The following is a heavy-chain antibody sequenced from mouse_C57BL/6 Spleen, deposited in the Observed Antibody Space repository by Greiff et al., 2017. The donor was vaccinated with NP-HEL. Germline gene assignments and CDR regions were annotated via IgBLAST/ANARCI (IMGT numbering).Heavy chain of an antibody. J-gene: IGHJ2*01. CDR3: ARSAYYPFDY. Sequence: QVQLQQPGAELVMPGASVKLSCKASGYTFPSYWLHWVKQRPGQGLAWIGEIDPSDSYTNYNQKFKGKSTLTVDKSSSTAYMQLSSLTSEDSAVYYCARSAYYPFDYWGQGTTLTVSS. D-gene: IGHD2-10*01. CDR2: IDPSDSYT. V-gene: IGHV1-69*01. CDR1: GYTFPSYW.